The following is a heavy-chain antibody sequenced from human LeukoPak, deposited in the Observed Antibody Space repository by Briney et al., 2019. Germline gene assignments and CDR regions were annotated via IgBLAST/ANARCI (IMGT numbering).Heavy chain of an antibody. J-gene: IGHJ3*02. CDR2: IYSGGST. D-gene: IGHD2-21*02. Sequence: PGGSLRLSCAASGFTVSSNYMSWVRQAPGKGLEWVSVIYSGGSTYYADSVKGRFTISRDNSKNTLYLQMNSLRAEDTAVYYCARLLPVEVVTAIGPNDAFDIWGQGTMVTVSS. V-gene: IGHV3-66*04. CDR3: ARLLPVEVVTAIGPNDAFDI. CDR1: GFTVSSNY.